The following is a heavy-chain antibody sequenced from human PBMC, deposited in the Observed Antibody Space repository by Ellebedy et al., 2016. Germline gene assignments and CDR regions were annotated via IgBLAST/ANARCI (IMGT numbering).Heavy chain of an antibody. J-gene: IGHJ4*02. V-gene: IGHV3-23*01. CDR3: RHGHYADY. D-gene: IGHD3/OR15-3a*01. Sequence: GESLKISXTASGFNFNTFFMSWVRQAPGKGLEWVSTISAGSDTTRLADSVKGRFTTSRDSSKNTVYLQMNNVGAEDTAMYYCRHGHYADYWGQGTPVTVSS. CDR2: ISAGSDTT. CDR1: GFNFNTFF.